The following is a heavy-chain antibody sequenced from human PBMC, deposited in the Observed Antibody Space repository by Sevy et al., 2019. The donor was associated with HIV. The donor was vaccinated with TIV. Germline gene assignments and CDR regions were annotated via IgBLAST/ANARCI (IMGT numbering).Heavy chain of an antibody. CDR2: IYHSGTT. V-gene: IGHV4-38-2*01. Sequence: SETLSLTCDVSGFSISNNFYWGWIRQPPGKGLEWIGSIYHSGTTYYSPSLNSRVTISVDMSNNQFALRLTSVTAADPAVYYCARARRTEPNYFCMDVWGKGTLVVVSS. CDR1: GFSISNNFY. CDR3: ARARRTEPNYFCMDV. D-gene: IGHD3-3*01. J-gene: IGHJ6*03.